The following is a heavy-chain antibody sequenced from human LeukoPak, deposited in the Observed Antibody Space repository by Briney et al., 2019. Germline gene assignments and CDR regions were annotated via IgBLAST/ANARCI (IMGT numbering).Heavy chain of an antibody. CDR3: ARDGAERLRELTAPRGMDV. D-gene: IGHD5-12*01. CDR1: GYTFTGYY. V-gene: IGHV1-2*02. CDR2: INPNSGGT. J-gene: IGHJ6*02. Sequence: ASVKVSCKASGYTFTGYYMHWVRQAPGQGLEWMGWINPNSGGTNYAQKFQGRVTMTRDTSISTAYMELSRLRSDDTAVYYCARDGAERLRELTAPRGMDVWGQGTTVTVSS.